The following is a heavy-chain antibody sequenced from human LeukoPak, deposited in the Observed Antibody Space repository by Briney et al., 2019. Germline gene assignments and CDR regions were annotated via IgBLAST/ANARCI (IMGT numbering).Heavy chain of an antibody. J-gene: IGHJ4*02. CDR2: IDASGSDT. D-gene: IGHD1-14*01. CDR3: ADYRKPQGLDY. Sequence: PGGSLRLSCEVSEFPFSVYAMAWVRQAPGQGLEWVSAIDASGSDTYYTDSVKGRFTISRDNSKNTVYLQMNSLRAEDTAVYYCADYRKPQGLDYWGQGTLVTVSS. CDR1: EFPFSVYA. V-gene: IGHV3-23*01.